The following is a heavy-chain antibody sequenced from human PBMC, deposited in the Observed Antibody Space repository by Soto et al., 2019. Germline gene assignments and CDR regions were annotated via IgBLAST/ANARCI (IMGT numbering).Heavy chain of an antibody. D-gene: IGHD2-8*02. Sequence: EVQLVESGGGLVKPGDSLRLSCVVSGLKFSDAYMYWVRQAPGKGLEWVGRIKSKGAGETKEYAAPVKDRFAISRDDSRDTMYLQMNRLKTEDTAVYYCAWDNTGRFRTDHWGQGTLVTVS. CDR3: AWDNTGRFRTDH. J-gene: IGHJ4*02. CDR2: IKSKGAGETK. CDR1: GLKFSDAY. V-gene: IGHV3-15*07.